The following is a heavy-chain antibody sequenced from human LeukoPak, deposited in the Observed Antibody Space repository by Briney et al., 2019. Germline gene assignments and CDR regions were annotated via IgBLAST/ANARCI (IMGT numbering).Heavy chain of an antibody. V-gene: IGHV3-21*01. CDR1: GFTFSTYA. J-gene: IGHJ6*03. D-gene: IGHD1-26*01. Sequence: GGSLRLSCAASGFTFSTYAMNWVRQAPGEGLKWVSCITGDSAYIYYADSVKGRFTISRDNAKNSLYLQMNSLRAEDTAVYYCARDYRLLYYMDVWGKGTTVTVSS. CDR3: ARDYRLLYYMDV. CDR2: ITGDSAYI.